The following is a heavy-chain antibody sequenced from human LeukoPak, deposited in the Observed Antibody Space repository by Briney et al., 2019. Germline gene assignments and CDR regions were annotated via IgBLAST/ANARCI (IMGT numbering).Heavy chain of an antibody. CDR3: TTEGEVGSHFDY. CDR2: IKSKTDGGTT. Sequence: GGSLRLSCAASGFTFGNAWMSWVRQAPGKGLEWVGRIKSKTDGGTTDYAAPVKGRFTISRDDSKNTLYLQMNSLKTEDTAVYYCTTEGEVGSHFDYWGQGTLVTVSS. V-gene: IGHV3-15*01. D-gene: IGHD3-16*01. CDR1: GFTFGNAW. J-gene: IGHJ4*02.